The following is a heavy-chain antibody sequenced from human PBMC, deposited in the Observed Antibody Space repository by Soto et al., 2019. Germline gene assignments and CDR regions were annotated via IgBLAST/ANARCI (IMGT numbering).Heavy chain of an antibody. Sequence: GGSLRLFCAASGFTFDDYAMHWVRQAPGKGLEWVSGISWNSGSIGYADSGKGRFTISRDNAKNSLYLQMNSLRAEDTALYYCVKENLWRDFDYWGQGTLVTVSS. D-gene: IGHD2-21*01. J-gene: IGHJ4*02. CDR3: VKENLWRDFDY. CDR1: GFTFDDYA. CDR2: ISWNSGSI. V-gene: IGHV3-9*01.